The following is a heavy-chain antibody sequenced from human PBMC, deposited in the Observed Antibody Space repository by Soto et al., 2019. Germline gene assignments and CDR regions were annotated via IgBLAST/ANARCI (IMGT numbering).Heavy chain of an antibody. V-gene: IGHV1-8*01. CDR2: MNPNSGNT. CDR1: GYSFISYD. Sequence: QVQLVQSGAEVKKPGASVKVSCKASGYSFISYDINWVRQATGQGLEWMGWMNPNSGNTGYAQKFQGRVTITRNTSISTAYMELSSLRSENTAAYYCAREAAALGNDYWGQGTLVTVSS. D-gene: IGHD2-2*01. J-gene: IGHJ4*02. CDR3: AREAAALGNDY.